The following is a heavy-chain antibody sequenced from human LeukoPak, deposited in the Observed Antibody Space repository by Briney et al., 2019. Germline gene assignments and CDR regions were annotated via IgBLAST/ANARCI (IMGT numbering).Heavy chain of an antibody. V-gene: IGHV1-45*01. CDR2: ITPFNGNT. D-gene: IGHD6-13*01. J-gene: IGHJ3*02. Sequence: SVKVSCKASGYTITYRYLHWVRQAPGQALEWMGWITPFNGNTNYAQKFQDRVTISRDGSMKTAYMELSSLRSEDTAMYYCASGDTSSWKGAFDIWGQGTMVTVSS. CDR1: GYTITYRY. CDR3: ASGDTSSWKGAFDI.